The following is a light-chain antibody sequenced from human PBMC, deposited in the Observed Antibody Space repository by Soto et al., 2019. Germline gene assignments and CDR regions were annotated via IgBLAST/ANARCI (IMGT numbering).Light chain of an antibody. J-gene: IGKJ5*01. CDR2: DAS. V-gene: IGKV3-11*01. CDR3: QQRSDSIT. Sequence: EIVLTQSPDTLSLSPGERATLSCWASHSVTTHLAWFQQRPGQTPSLLIYDASTRAPGIPARFSGRGSGADFTLTIRSLEPEDFTVYYCQQRSDSITFGQGTRLEIK. CDR1: HSVTTH.